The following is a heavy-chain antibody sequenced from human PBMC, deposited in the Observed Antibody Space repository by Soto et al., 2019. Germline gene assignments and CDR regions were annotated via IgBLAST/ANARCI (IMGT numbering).Heavy chain of an antibody. CDR3: AKEGGLLWFGELANYYYGMDV. CDR1: GFTFSSYG. D-gene: IGHD3-10*01. Sequence: QVQLVESGGGVVQPGRSLRLSCAASGFTFSSYGMHWVRQAPGKGLEWVAVISYDGSNKYYADSVKGRFTISRDNSKNXLXLXXSSLRAEDTAVYYCAKEGGLLWFGELANYYYGMDVWGQGTTVTVSS. J-gene: IGHJ6*02. CDR2: ISYDGSNK. V-gene: IGHV3-30*18.